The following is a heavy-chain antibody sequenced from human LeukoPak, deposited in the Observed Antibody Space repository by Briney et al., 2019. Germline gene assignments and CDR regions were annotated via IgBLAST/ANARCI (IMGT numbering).Heavy chain of an antibody. Sequence: TGGSLRLSYAASGFTFSSYAMSWVRQAPGKGLEWVSVITDSGDSTYYADSVKGRFTISRDNSKNTLYLQMNSLRAEDTAVYYCAKDYGGGEYTQYWGQGTLVTVSS. CDR2: ITDSGDST. CDR1: GFTFSSYA. J-gene: IGHJ1*01. D-gene: IGHD4-23*01. CDR3: AKDYGGGEYTQY. V-gene: IGHV3-23*01.